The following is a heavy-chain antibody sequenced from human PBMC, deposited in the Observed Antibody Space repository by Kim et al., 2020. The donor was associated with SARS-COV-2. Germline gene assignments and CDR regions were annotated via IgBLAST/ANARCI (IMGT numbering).Heavy chain of an antibody. J-gene: IGHJ4*02. D-gene: IGHD3-22*01. CDR2: RSYT. V-gene: IGHV3-11*06. CDR3: ARGIVVGN. Sequence: RSYTNYADSVKGRFTISRDNAKNSLYLQMNSLRAEDTAVYYCARGIVVGNWGQGTLVTVSS.